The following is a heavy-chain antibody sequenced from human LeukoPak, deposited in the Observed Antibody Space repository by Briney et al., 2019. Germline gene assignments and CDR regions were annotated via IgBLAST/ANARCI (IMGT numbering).Heavy chain of an antibody. V-gene: IGHV3-23*01. CDR3: AKARVTMVRGVIQRYFQH. D-gene: IGHD3-10*01. J-gene: IGHJ1*01. CDR1: GFTFSSYA. Sequence: GGSLRLSCAASGFTFSSYAMSWVRQAPGKGLEWVSAISGSGGSTYYADSVKGRFTISRDNSKNTLYLQMNSLRAEDTAVYYCAKARVTMVRGVIQRYFQHWGQGTLVTVSS. CDR2: ISGSGGST.